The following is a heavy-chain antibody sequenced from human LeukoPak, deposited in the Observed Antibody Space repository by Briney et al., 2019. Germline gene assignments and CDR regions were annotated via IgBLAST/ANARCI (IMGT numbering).Heavy chain of an antibody. V-gene: IGHV4-34*01. CDR1: GGSFSGYY. Sequence: SETLSLTCAVFGGSFSGYYWSWIRQPPGKGLEWIGEINHSGSTNYNPSLKSRVTISVDTSKNQFSLKLSSVTAADTAVYYCARCAAADLGNWFDPWGQGTLVTVSS. D-gene: IGHD6-13*01. CDR2: INHSGST. J-gene: IGHJ5*02. CDR3: ARCAAADLGNWFDP.